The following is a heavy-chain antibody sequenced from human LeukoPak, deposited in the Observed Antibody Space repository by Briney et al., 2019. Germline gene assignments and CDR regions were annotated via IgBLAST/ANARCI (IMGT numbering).Heavy chain of an antibody. CDR1: GYTFTGYY. CDR3: AREGYCSGGSCSDAFDI. J-gene: IGHJ3*02. D-gene: IGHD2-15*01. CDR2: INPNSGGI. Sequence: GASVKVSCKASGYTFTGYYMHWVRQAPGQGLEWMGWINPNSGGINYAQKFQGRVTMTRDTSISTVYMELSRLRSDDTAVYYCAREGYCSGGSCSDAFDIWGQGTMVTVSS. V-gene: IGHV1-2*02.